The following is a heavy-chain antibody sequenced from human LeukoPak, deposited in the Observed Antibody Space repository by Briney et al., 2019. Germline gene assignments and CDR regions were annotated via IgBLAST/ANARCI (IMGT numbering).Heavy chain of an antibody. Sequence: ASVKVSCKASGYTFTGYYMHWVRQAPGQGLEWMGWINPNSGGTNYAQKFQGRVTMTRDTSISTAYMELSRLRSDDTAVYYCARGLKQLLWFGELLTFDPWGQGTLVTLSS. CDR3: ARGLKQLLWFGELLTFDP. D-gene: IGHD3-10*01. CDR1: GYTFTGYY. V-gene: IGHV1-2*02. J-gene: IGHJ5*02. CDR2: INPNSGGT.